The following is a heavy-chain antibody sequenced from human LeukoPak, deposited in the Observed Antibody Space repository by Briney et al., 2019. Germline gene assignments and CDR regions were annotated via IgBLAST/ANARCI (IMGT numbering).Heavy chain of an antibody. J-gene: IGHJ3*02. V-gene: IGHV1-2*02. CDR2: INPNSGDT. Sequence: ASVKVSCKASGYTFTGYYMHWVRQAPGQGLEWMGWINPNSGDTHYAQRFQGRVTMTRDTSISTAYMELSSLRSDETAVYYCARTYYYGSGTYSEGAFNIWGQGTMVTVSS. D-gene: IGHD3-10*01. CDR3: ARTYYYGSGTYSEGAFNI. CDR1: GYTFTGYY.